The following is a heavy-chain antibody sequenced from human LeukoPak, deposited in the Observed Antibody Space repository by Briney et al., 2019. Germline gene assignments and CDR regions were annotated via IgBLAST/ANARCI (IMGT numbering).Heavy chain of an antibody. D-gene: IGHD2-2*01. CDR2: VSGSGGST. CDR1: GFTFSSYA. J-gene: IGHJ4*02. Sequence: PGGSLRLSCAASGFTFSSYAVSWVRQAPGKGLEWVSAVSGSGGSTYYADSVKGRFTISRDNSKNTLYLQMNSLRAEDTAAYYCAKSRSFSCYGAIDYWGQGTLVTVSS. CDR3: AKSRSFSCYGAIDY. V-gene: IGHV3-23*01.